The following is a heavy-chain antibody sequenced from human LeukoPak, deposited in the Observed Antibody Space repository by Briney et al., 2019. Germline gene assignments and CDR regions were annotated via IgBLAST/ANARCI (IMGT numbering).Heavy chain of an antibody. V-gene: IGHV1-46*01. Sequence: ASVKVSCKASGYTFTSYYMHWVRQAPGQGLEWMGIINPSGGSTSYAQKFQGRVTMTEDTSTDTAYMELSSLRSEDTAVYYCATDQGGYSYGLWSYWGQGTLVTVSS. J-gene: IGHJ4*02. CDR1: GYTFTSYY. D-gene: IGHD5-18*01. CDR2: INPSGGST. CDR3: ATDQGGYSYGLWSY.